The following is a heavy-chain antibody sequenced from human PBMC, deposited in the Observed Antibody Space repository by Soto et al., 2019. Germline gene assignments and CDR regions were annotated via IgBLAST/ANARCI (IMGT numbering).Heavy chain of an antibody. CDR1: GYTFTSYG. CDR3: TRDPVGGNWFDP. D-gene: IGHD1-26*01. CDR2: TNPYNGNT. Sequence: QVQLVQSGVAVKKPGASVKVSCKASGYTFTSYGISWVRQAPGQGLEWMGWTNPYNGNTNYAQKLQGRVTMTTDTSTSTAYMELRSLRSDDTAVYYCTRDPVGGNWFDPWGQGTLVTVSS. J-gene: IGHJ5*02. V-gene: IGHV1-18*01.